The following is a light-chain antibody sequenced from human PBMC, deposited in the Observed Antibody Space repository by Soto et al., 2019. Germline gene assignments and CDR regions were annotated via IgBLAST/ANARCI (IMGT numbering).Light chain of an antibody. J-gene: IGKJ4*01. V-gene: IGKV3-20*01. CDR2: GAS. Sequence: EIVLTQSPGTLSLSPGERATLSCRASQSFTSTSLAWYQQKPGQAPRLLISGASRRAAGIPDRFSGSGSGTDFTLTISRLESEDIATYYCQQYYSYPLTFGGGTKVEIK. CDR1: QSFTSTS. CDR3: QQYYSYPLT.